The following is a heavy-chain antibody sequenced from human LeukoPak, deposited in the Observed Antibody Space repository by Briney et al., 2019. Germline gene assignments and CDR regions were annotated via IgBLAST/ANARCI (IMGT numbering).Heavy chain of an antibody. CDR2: ISSSSSYI. CDR1: GFTFSSYS. D-gene: IGHD5-12*01. CDR3: ASLGSSKVATYYYGMDV. J-gene: IGHJ6*02. V-gene: IGHV3-21*01. Sequence: PGGSLRLSCAASGFTFSSYSMNWVRQAPGKGLECVSSISSSSSYIYYADSVKGRFTISRDNAKNSLYLQMNSLRAEDTAVYYCASLGSSKVATYYYGMDVWGQGTTVTVSS.